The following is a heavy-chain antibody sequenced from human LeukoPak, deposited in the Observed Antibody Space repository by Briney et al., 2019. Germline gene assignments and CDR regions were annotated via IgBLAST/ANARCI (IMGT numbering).Heavy chain of an antibody. CDR2: IKSKTDGGTT. CDR1: GFTFSNAW. CDR3: TTDGIGRDAFDI. D-gene: IGHD1-26*01. J-gene: IGHJ3*02. V-gene: IGHV3-15*01. Sequence: GGSLRLSCAASGFTFSNAWMSWVRQAPGKGLEWVGRIKSKTDGGTTDYAAPVKGRFTISRDDSKHTLYLQMNSLKTEDTAVYYCTTDGIGRDAFDIWGQGTMVTVSS.